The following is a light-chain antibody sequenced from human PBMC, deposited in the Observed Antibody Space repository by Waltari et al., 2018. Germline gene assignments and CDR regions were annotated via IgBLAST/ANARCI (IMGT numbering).Light chain of an antibody. CDR2: KAS. CDR3: QQYNGT. V-gene: IGKV1-5*03. CDR1: QSISSW. Sequence: DIQMTQSPSTLSASVGDRVTITCRASQSISSWLAWYQQKPGKAPKLLIYKASSLESGVPSRFSGSGSGTEFTLTNSSLQPDDFATYYCQQYNGTFGQGTKVEIK. J-gene: IGKJ1*01.